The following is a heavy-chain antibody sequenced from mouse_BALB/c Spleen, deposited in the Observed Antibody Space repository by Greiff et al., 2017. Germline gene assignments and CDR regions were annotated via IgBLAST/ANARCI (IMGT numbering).Heavy chain of an antibody. CDR3: ARATAPYYFDY. D-gene: IGHD1-2*01. V-gene: IGHV5-6-3*01. J-gene: IGHJ2*01. CDR1: GFTFSSYG. CDR2: INSNGGST. Sequence: EVQGVESGGGLVQPGGSLKLSCAASGFTFSSYGMSWVRQTPDKRLELVATINSNGGSTYYPDSVKGRFSISRDNAKNTLYLQMSSLKSEDTAMYYCARATAPYYFDYWGQGTTLTVSS.